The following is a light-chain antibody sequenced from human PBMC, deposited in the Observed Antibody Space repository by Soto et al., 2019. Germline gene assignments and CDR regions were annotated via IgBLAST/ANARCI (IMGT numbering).Light chain of an antibody. CDR1: SSNIGAGFD. V-gene: IGLV1-44*01. Sequence: QSALTQPPSVSGAPGQRVTISCTGSSSNIGAGFDVHWYQQLPGTAPKLLIYGNDQRPSGVPDRFSGSKSVTSASLAISGLQSEDEADYYCAAWDDSLKGRSVFGTGTKVTVL. CDR2: GND. CDR3: AAWDDSLKGRSV. J-gene: IGLJ1*01.